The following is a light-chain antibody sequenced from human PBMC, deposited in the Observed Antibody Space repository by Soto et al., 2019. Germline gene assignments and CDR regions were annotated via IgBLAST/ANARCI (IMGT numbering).Light chain of an antibody. Sequence: EVVMTQSPATLSVSPGERATLSCRASQSVSSNSAWYQQKPGQAPRLLIYGASTRATGIPARFSGSGSGTEFTLTISSLQSEDFALYFCQQYNHWPPVTFGQGTKVEIK. CDR1: QSVSSN. CDR2: GAS. V-gene: IGKV3-15*01. J-gene: IGKJ1*01. CDR3: QQYNHWPPVT.